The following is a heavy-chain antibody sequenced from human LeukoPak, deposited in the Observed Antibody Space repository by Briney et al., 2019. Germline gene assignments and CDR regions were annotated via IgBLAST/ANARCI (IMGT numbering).Heavy chain of an antibody. V-gene: IGHV1-18*01. CDR1: GYTFTSYG. D-gene: IGHD6-13*01. J-gene: IGHJ6*02. Sequence: ASVKVSCKASGYTFTSYGISWVRQAPGQGLEWMGWISAYNGNTNYAQKLQGRVTMTTDTSTSTAYMELRSLRSDDTAVYYCARGGKLGSWGIYYYYGMDVWGQGTTVTVSS. CDR2: ISAYNGNT. CDR3: ARGGKLGSWGIYYYYGMDV.